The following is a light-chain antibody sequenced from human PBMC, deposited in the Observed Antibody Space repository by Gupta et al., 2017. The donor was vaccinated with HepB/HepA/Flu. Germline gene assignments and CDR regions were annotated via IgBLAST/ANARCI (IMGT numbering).Light chain of an antibody. CDR3: SSYTSSSTPLA. Sequence: QSAPTQPASVSGSPGQSITISCTGTSSDVGGYNYVSWYQQHPGKAPKLMIYDVSNRPSGVSNRFSGSKSGNTASLTISGLQAEEEADYYCSSYTSSSTPLAFGTGTKVTVL. V-gene: IGLV2-14*01. J-gene: IGLJ1*01. CDR1: SSDVGGYNY. CDR2: DVS.